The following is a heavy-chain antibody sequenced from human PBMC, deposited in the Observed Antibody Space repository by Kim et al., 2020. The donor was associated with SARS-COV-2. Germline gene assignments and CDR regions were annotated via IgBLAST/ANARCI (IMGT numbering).Heavy chain of an antibody. V-gene: IGHV1-46*01. CDR2: ISHSDGNK. CDR1: GYTFTNYY. CDR3: ARDSAGYYYGMDV. J-gene: IGHJ6*02. Sequence: ASVKVSCRSSGYTFTNYYIQWVRQAHGQGLEWMGIISHSDGNKSYAQKFRGRVAMTRDTSTSTVYMEVSSLRFEDTAVYYCARDSAGYYYGMDVWGHGNTFTVS. D-gene: IGHD3-22*01.